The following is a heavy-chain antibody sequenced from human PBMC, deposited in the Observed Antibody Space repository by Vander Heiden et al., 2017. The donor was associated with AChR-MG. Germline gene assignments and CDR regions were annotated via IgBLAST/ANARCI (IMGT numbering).Heavy chain of an antibody. V-gene: IGHV4-4*02. CDR1: GVSISAGLW. CDR3: VRHSVAGYYFDL. J-gene: IGHJ2*01. D-gene: IGHD6-19*01. CDR2: ISPSGRT. Sequence: QVQLQESGPGLVKPSGTLSLTCAVSGVSISAGLWWSWVRPPPGKGLEWIGQISPSGRTRYSPSLKSRVTISMDASKNQFSLRMDSLAAADTAVFYCVRHSVAGYYFDLWGRGSLVTVSS.